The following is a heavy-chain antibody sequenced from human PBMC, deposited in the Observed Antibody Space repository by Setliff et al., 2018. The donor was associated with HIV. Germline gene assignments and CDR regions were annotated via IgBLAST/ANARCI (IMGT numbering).Heavy chain of an antibody. CDR3: AREGTYSGTYWVRRVASFDI. CDR2: ISNSGKT. V-gene: IGHV4-28*03. Sequence: PSETLSLTCAVSDYSISTNEWWGWIRQPPGKGLAWIGYISNSGKTYYNPSLNSRITISADTPKNQFSLKLSSVTAADTAVYYCAREGTYSGTYWVRRVASFDIWGQGTMVTVSS. CDR1: DYSISTNEW. D-gene: IGHD1-26*01. J-gene: IGHJ3*02.